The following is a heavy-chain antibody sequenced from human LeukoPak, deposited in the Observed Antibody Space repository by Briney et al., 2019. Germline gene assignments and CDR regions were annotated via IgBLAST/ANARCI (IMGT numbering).Heavy chain of an antibody. J-gene: IGHJ4*02. CDR1: GGSFSGYY. Sequence: SETLSLTCAVYGGSFSGYYWSWIRQPPGKGLEWIGEINHSGSTNYNPSLKSRVTISVDTSKNQFSLKLSSVTAADTAVYYCARASLGYCSGGSCYFDYWGQGTLVTVSS. CDR2: INHSGST. D-gene: IGHD2-15*01. V-gene: IGHV4-34*01. CDR3: ARASLGYCSGGSCYFDY.